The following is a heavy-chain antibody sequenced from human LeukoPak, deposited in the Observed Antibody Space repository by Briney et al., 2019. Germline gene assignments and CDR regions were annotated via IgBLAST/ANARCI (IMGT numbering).Heavy chain of an antibody. Sequence: SETLSLTCTVSGGSISSSSYYWGWIRQPPGKGLEWIGSIYYSGSTYYNPSLKSRVTISVDTSKNQFSLKLSSVTAADTAVYYCARLDDYGKPWGQGTLVTVSS. CDR2: IYYSGST. CDR1: GGSISSSSYY. J-gene: IGHJ4*02. CDR3: ARLDDYGKP. D-gene: IGHD4-17*01. V-gene: IGHV4-39*01.